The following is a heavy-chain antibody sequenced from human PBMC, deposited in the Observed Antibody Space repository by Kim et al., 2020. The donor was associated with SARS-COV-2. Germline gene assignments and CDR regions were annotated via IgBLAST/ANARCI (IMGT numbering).Heavy chain of an antibody. CDR2: INHSGST. Sequence: SETLSLTCAVYGGSFSGYYWSWIRQPPGKGLEWIGEINHSGSTNYNPSLKSRVTISVDTSKNQFSLKLSSVTAADTAVYYCAKTRGYSYGPIDYWGQGTLVTVSS. V-gene: IGHV4-34*01. CDR1: GGSFSGYY. D-gene: IGHD5-18*01. J-gene: IGHJ4*02. CDR3: AKTRGYSYGPIDY.